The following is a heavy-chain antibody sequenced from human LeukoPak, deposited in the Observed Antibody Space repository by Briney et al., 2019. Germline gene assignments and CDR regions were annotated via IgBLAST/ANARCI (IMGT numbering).Heavy chain of an antibody. D-gene: IGHD2-15*01. Sequence: PGGSLRLSCVGSGFIFGKYAMTWVRQAPGKGLEWVSTISGGGDSTWNADSVKGRFTASRDNSKNTLYLQMSSLRVEDTAVYYCAKRGSSETRWYPFDYWGQGTLVTVSS. V-gene: IGHV3-23*01. CDR3: AKRGSSETRWYPFDY. CDR1: GFIFGKYA. J-gene: IGHJ4*02. CDR2: ISGGGDST.